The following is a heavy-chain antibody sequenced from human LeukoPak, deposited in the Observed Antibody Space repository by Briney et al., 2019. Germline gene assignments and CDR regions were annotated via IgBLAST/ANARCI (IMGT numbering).Heavy chain of an antibody. CDR1: GGSISSGGYY. CDR3: ARGVVVAADRSYYLDY. CDR2: IYYSGST. J-gene: IGHJ4*02. V-gene: IGHV4-31*03. D-gene: IGHD2-15*01. Sequence: SETLSLTCTVSGGSISSGGYYWSWIRQHPGKGLEWIWYIYYSGSTYYNPSLKSRVTISVDTSKNQFSLKLSSVTAADTAVYYCARGVVVAADRSYYLDYWGQGTLVTVSS.